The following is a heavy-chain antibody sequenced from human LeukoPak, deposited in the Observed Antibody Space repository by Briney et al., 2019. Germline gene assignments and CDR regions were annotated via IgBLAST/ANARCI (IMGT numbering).Heavy chain of an antibody. CDR2: VNTDGSST. Sequence: PGGSLRLSCAVSGFTLGSYWMHWVRQAPGQGLAWVSRVNTDGSSTTYAESVKGRFTISKDNAKNTLYLQMNSLRAEDTAVYYCNLLTMIVVGHLTSSTPWGQGTLVTVSS. D-gene: IGHD3-22*01. CDR3: NLLTMIVVGHLTSSTP. J-gene: IGHJ5*02. CDR1: GFTLGSYW. V-gene: IGHV3-74*01.